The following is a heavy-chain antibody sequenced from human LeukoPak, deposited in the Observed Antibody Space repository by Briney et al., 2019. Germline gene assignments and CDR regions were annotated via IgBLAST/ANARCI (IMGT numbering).Heavy chain of an antibody. CDR3: TSLEVLPGYYYMDV. J-gene: IGHJ6*03. Sequence: GGSLRLSCAASGFTFSNAWRSWVRQAPGKGLEWVGRIKSKTDGGTTDYAAPVKGRFTISRDDSKNTLYLQMNSLKTEDTAVYYCTSLEVLPGYYYMDVWGKGTTVTVSS. CDR1: GFTFSNAW. D-gene: IGHD2-2*01. CDR2: IKSKTDGGTT. V-gene: IGHV3-15*01.